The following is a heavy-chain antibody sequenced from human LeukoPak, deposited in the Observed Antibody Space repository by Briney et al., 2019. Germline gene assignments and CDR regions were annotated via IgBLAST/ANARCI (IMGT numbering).Heavy chain of an antibody. J-gene: IGHJ6*03. Sequence: GGSLRLSCAASGFTFDSYNMNWVRQAPGKGLEWVASIRSYGSYIYYADSVKGRFTISRDDAKKSLYLQMNNLRAEDTAVYYCARFSEVYYYVDVWGTGTTAIVSS. CDR2: IRSYGSYI. V-gene: IGHV3-21*01. D-gene: IGHD2/OR15-2a*01. CDR1: GFTFDSYN. CDR3: ARFSEVYYYVDV.